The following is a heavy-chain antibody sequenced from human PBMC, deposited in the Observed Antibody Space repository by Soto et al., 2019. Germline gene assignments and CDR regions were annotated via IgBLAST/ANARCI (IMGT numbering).Heavy chain of an antibody. V-gene: IGHV4-30-4*01. Sequence: SETLSLTCTVSGGSISSGDYYWSWIRQPPGKGLEWIGYIYYSGSTYYNPSLKSRVTISVDTSKNQFSLKLSSVTAADTAVYYCARESDCSGGSSYSNWFDPWGQGTLVTVSS. J-gene: IGHJ5*02. CDR1: GGSISSGDYY. CDR2: IYYSGST. CDR3: ARESDCSGGSSYSNWFDP. D-gene: IGHD2-15*01.